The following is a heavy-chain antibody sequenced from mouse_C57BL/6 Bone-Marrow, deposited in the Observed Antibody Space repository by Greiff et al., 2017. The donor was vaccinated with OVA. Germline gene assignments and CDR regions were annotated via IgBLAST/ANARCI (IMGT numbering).Heavy chain of an antibody. Sequence: VQLQQSVAVLVRPGASVKLSCTASGFYFKTTYMHWLPQSPDHCLALIGRIDPANGNTKYAPKFQGKATITADTSSNTAYLQLSSLTSEDTAIYYCAPYGNYVWFAYWGQGTLVTVSA. CDR1: GFYFKTTY. CDR2: IDPANGNT. V-gene: IGHV14-3*01. CDR3: APYGNYVWFAY. D-gene: IGHD2-1*01. J-gene: IGHJ3*01.